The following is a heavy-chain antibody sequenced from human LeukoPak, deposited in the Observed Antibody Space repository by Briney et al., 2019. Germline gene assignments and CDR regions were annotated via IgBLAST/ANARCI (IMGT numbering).Heavy chain of an antibody. D-gene: IGHD6-19*01. CDR2: IYDSGST. J-gene: IGHJ3*01. Sequence: PSETLSLTCTVSGGSITIYYWSWIRQSPGKGLEWIGYIYDSGSTKYNPSLESRVTMSVDTSKNQFSLRLKSVTAADTAVYYCARDRESSGWLGCSFDLWGQGTMVTVSS. V-gene: IGHV4-59*01. CDR1: GGSITIYY. CDR3: ARDRESSGWLGCSFDL.